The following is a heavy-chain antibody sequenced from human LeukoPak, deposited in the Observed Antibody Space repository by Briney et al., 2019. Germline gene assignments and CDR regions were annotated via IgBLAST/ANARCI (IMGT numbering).Heavy chain of an antibody. D-gene: IGHD3-22*01. J-gene: IGHJ1*01. Sequence: KPGGSLRLSCAASGFTFSDSYMSWIRQAPGKGLEWLSYISNSGSTTYYSASVRGRFTISRDNAKNSLYLQMNSLRAEDTAVYYCATYSSLNRREFQYWGQGTLLTVSS. CDR2: ISNSGSTT. V-gene: IGHV3-11*04. CDR1: GFTFSDSY. CDR3: ATYSSLNRREFQY.